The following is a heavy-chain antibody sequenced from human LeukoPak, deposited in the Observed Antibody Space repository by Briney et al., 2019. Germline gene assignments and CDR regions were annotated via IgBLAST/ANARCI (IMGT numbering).Heavy chain of an antibody. J-gene: IGHJ4*02. V-gene: IGHV3-66*01. D-gene: IGHD2/OR15-2a*01. Sequence: GGSLRLSCAASGFTVSSNYMSWVRQAPGKGLEWVSVIYSGGSTYYADSVKGRFTISRDNSKNTLYLQMNSLRAEDTAVYYCARDPPTTYYFDYWGQGTMVTVSS. CDR1: GFTVSSNY. CDR2: IYSGGST. CDR3: ARDPPTTYYFDY.